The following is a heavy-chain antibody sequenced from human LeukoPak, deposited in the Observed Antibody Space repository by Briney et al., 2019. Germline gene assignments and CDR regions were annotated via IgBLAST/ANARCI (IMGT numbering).Heavy chain of an antibody. CDR1: GFTFRTYS. J-gene: IGHJ3*02. D-gene: IGHD1-26*01. V-gene: IGHV3-53*01. CDR3: ARGWDIDAFDI. CDR2: IYSGGST. Sequence: GGSLRLSCAASGFTFRTYSMSWVRQAPGKGLEWVSVIYSGGSTYYADSVKGRFTISRDNSKNTLYLQMNSLRAEDTAVYYCARGWDIDAFDIWGQGTMVTVSS.